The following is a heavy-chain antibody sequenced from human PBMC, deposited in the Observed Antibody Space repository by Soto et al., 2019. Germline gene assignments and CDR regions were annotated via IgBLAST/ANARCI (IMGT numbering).Heavy chain of an antibody. J-gene: IGHJ5*02. CDR1: GASISSTYW. CDR2: IYHTGTT. V-gene: IGHV4-4*02. D-gene: IGHD2-15*01. CDR3: ATLPPRIVVVMTDLPT. Sequence: QLRESGPGLVKPSGTLSLTCFVSGASISSTYWWSWVRQTPGKRLEWIGQIYHTGTTRYNPAHKNRVTLSLDKSNNQISLRLTSMTAADTAVYYCATLPPRIVVVMTDLPTWGQGTLVTVSS.